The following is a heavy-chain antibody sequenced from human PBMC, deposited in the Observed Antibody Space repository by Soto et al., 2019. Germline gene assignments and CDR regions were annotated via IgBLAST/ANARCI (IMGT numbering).Heavy chain of an antibody. CDR2: ISAYNGNT. J-gene: IGHJ4*02. CDR1: VYTFTSYG. V-gene: IGHV1-18*01. Sequence: GATVKGSCKASVYTFTSYGISLVRQAPGQGLEWMGWISAYNGNTNYAQKLQGRVTMTTDTSTSTAYMELRSLRADDTAVYYCARDGRIIAAAGTIDYWGQGTLVTVSS. CDR3: ARDGRIIAAAGTIDY. D-gene: IGHD6-13*01.